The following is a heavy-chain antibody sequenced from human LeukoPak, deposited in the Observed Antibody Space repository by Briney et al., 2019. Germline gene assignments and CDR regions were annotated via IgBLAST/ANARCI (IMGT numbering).Heavy chain of an antibody. CDR1: GFTFSSYA. D-gene: IGHD6-19*01. V-gene: IGHV3-30-3*01. CDR2: ISYDGSNK. J-gene: IGHJ4*02. Sequence: GGSLRLSCAASGFTFSSYAMHWVRQAPGKGLEWVAVISYDGSNKHYADSVKGRFTISRDNSKNTLYLQMNSLRAEDTAVYYCARVSAQIAYSSGWYKPYDYWGQGTLVTVSS. CDR3: ARVSAQIAYSSGWYKPYDY.